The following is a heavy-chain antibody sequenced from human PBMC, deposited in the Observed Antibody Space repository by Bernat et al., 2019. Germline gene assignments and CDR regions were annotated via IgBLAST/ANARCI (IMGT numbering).Heavy chain of an antibody. Sequence: EVQLVQSGAEVKKPGESLKISCKGSGYSFTSYWIGWVRQMPGKGLEWMGIIYPGDSDTRYSPSFQGKVTSSADKCISTAYLRWSSLKAADTAMYYCATIQGATFDGFDIWGQGTMVTVSS. D-gene: IGHD5-12*01. CDR2: IYPGDSDT. CDR3: ATIQGATFDGFDI. J-gene: IGHJ3*02. V-gene: IGHV5-51*01. CDR1: GYSFTSYW.